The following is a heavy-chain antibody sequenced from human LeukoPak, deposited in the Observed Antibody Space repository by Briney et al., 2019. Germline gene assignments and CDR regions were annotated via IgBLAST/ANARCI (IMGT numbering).Heavy chain of an antibody. D-gene: IGHD3-10*02. J-gene: IGHJ6*04. CDR1: GLTFSNYG. Sequence: GGSLRLSCAASGLTFSNYGMNWVRQAPGKGLEWVSGISPSGDITYYADSVKGRFTISRDNSKNTVYLQVNSLRAEDTAVYYCAELGITMIGGVWGKGTTVTISS. CDR3: AELGITMIGGV. V-gene: IGHV3-23*01. CDR2: ISPSGDIT.